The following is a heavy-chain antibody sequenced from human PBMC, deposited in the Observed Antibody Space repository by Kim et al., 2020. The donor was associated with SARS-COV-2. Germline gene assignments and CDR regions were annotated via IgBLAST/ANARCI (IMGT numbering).Heavy chain of an antibody. CDR2: IYPGDSDT. V-gene: IGHV5-51*01. CDR1: GYSFTSYW. J-gene: IGHJ4*02. Sequence: GESLKISCKGSGYSFTSYWIGWVRQMPGKGLEWMGIIYPGDSDTRYSPSFQGQVTISADKSISTAYLQWSSLKASDTAMYYCARPGPRFSGYSSSFRYWGQGTLVTVSS. D-gene: IGHD6-13*01. CDR3: ARPGPRFSGYSSSFRY.